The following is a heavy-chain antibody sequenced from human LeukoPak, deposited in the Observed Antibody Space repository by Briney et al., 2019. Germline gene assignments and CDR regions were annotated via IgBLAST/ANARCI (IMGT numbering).Heavy chain of an antibody. D-gene: IGHD3-16*01. CDR2: IYYSGRT. CDR3: ARDSYTYEGNDY. Sequence: PSETLSLTCTVSGASISSSTYHWGWIRQPPGKGLEWIGSIYYSGRTYYNPSLKSRVTISVDTSKNQFSLKLSSVTAADTAVYFCARDSYTYEGNDYWGQGTLVTVSS. J-gene: IGHJ4*02. V-gene: IGHV4-39*02. CDR1: GASISSSTYH.